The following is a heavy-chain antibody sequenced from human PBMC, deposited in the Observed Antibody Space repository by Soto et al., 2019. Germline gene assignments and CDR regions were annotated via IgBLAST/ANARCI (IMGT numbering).Heavy chain of an antibody. D-gene: IGHD4-17*01. J-gene: IGHJ4*02. CDR1: GYTLTELS. CDR2: FDPEDGET. Sequence: ASVKVSCKVSGYTLTELSMHWVRQAPGKGLEWMGGFDPEDGETIYAQKFQGRVTMTEDTSTDTAYMELSSLRSEDTAVYYCATGVLSTVTYDYWGQGTLVTVSS. CDR3: ATGVLSTVTYDY. V-gene: IGHV1-24*01.